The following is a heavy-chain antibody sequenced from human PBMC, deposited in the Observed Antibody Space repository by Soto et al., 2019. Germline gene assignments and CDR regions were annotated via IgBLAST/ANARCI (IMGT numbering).Heavy chain of an antibody. CDR1: GLTFNYAW. V-gene: IGHV3-15*01. CDR3: VAQSGELSLDY. CDR2: IKSKTSGGAT. Sequence: EVQLVESGGGLVKPGGSLKLSCAASGLTFNYAWMSWVRQSPEKGLEWVGLIKSKTSGGATDYAAPVKDRFIISRDDSKTSLYLQMNSLKTEDTGIYYCVAQSGELSLDYWGQGTLVTVSS. D-gene: IGHD3-16*02. J-gene: IGHJ4*02.